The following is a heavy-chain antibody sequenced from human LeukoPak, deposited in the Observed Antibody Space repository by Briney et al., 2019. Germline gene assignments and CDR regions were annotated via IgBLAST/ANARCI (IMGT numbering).Heavy chain of an antibody. CDR2: IRNKASSYAT. V-gene: IGHV3-73*01. CDR1: GFTFSGSA. CDR3: ATNYYDNSAYFHLDY. D-gene: IGHD3-22*01. Sequence: GGSLRLSCAASGFTFSGSAMHWIRQASGKGLEWVGRIRNKASSYATAYAASVKGRFTISRDDSKNTAYLRMNSLKIEDTAVYYCATNYYDNSAYFHLDYWGQGTLVTVSS. J-gene: IGHJ4*02.